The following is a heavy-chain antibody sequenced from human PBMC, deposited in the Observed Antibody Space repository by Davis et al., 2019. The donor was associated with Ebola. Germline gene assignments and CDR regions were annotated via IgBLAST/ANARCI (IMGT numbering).Heavy chain of an antibody. Sequence: MPSETLSLTCAVYGGSFSGYYWSWIRQPPGKGLEWIGEINHSGSTNYNPSLKSRVTISVDTSKNQFSLKLSSVTAADTAVYYCARGFGTHYDFWSGYPARGLDVWGQGTTVTVSS. J-gene: IGHJ6*02. CDR1: GGSFSGYY. CDR3: ARGFGTHYDFWSGYPARGLDV. D-gene: IGHD3-3*01. V-gene: IGHV4-34*01. CDR2: INHSGST.